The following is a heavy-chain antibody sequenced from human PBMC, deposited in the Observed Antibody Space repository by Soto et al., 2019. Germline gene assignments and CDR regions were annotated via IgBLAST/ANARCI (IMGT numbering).Heavy chain of an antibody. CDR1: GFTFRAYS. CDR2: IDSSTKTT. Sequence: QVQLVESGGGLVRPGGSLRLSCEASGFTFRAYSMPWFRQAPGKGLEWLSYIDSSTKTTNYADSVKGRFTISRDNAKNSLYLQMNSLRADDTAVYYCAREYYYTMDVWGQGTMVTVSS. CDR3: AREYYYTMDV. V-gene: IGHV3-11*05. J-gene: IGHJ6*02.